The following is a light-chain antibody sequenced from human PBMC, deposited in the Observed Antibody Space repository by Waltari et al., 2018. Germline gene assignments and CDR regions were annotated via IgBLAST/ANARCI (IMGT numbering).Light chain of an antibody. CDR2: DDA. J-gene: IGLJ3*02. Sequence: SYVLTQPPSMSVAPGQTARIPCGGDDLETKLVHWYQQGPGQAPVLVIHDDADRPSGIPERFSGSKSGNTATLIIKKVEAADEADYYCQVWDTSGDPWVFGGGTKVTVL. V-gene: IGLV3-21*02. CDR1: DLETKL. CDR3: QVWDTSGDPWV.